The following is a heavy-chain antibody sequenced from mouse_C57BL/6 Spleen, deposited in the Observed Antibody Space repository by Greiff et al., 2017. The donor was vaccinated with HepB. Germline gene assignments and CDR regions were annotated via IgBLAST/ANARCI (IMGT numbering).Heavy chain of an antibody. D-gene: IGHD1-1*01. V-gene: IGHV1-50*01. CDR1: GYTFTSYW. Sequence: VQLQQSGAELVKPGASVKLSCKASGYTFTSYWMQWVKQRPGQGLEWIGEIDPSDSYTNYNQKFKGKATLTVDTSSSTAYMQLSSLTSEDSAVYYCAKGGYYGNSYNYAMGYWGQGTSVTVSS. J-gene: IGHJ4*01. CDR3: AKGGYYGNSYNYAMGY. CDR2: IDPSDSYT.